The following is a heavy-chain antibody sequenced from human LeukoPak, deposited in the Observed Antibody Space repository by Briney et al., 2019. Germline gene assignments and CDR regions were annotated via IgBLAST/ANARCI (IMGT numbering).Heavy chain of an antibody. J-gene: IGHJ5*02. Sequence: GSLRLSCAASGFTFSNAWMSWVRQAPGKGLEWVGSIYHSGSTYYNPSLKSRVTISVDTSKNQFSLKLSSVTAADTAVYYCARNIVVVPAAINWFDPWGQGTLVTVSS. V-gene: IGHV4-38-2*01. CDR1: GFTFSNAW. D-gene: IGHD2-2*01. CDR3: ARNIVVVPAAINWFDP. CDR2: IYHSGST.